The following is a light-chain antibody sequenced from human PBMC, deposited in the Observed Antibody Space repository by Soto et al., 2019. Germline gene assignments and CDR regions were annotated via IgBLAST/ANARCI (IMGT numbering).Light chain of an antibody. CDR3: QQRSNWPRT. CDR1: QSVSSY. Sequence: EIVLTQSPATLSLSPGERATLSCRASQSVSSYLAWYQQKPGQAPGLLIYDASNRATGIPARFSGSGSGTDFTLTISSLEPEDFAVYYCQQRSNWPRTFGQGTKVEIQ. V-gene: IGKV3-11*01. J-gene: IGKJ1*01. CDR2: DAS.